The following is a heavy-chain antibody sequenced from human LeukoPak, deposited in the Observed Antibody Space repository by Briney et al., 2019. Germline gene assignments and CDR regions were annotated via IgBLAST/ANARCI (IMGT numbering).Heavy chain of an antibody. V-gene: IGHV1-69*01. D-gene: IGHD5-24*01. CDR2: IIPIFGTA. Sequence: GSSVKVSCKASGGTFISYAISWVRQAPGQGLEWMGGIIPIFGTANYAQKFQGRVTITADESTSTAYMELSSLRSEDTAVYYCARDYREMATIRDWGSPQYYYYGMDVWGQGTTVTVSS. CDR1: GGTFISYA. J-gene: IGHJ6*02. CDR3: ARDYREMATIRDWGSPQYYYYGMDV.